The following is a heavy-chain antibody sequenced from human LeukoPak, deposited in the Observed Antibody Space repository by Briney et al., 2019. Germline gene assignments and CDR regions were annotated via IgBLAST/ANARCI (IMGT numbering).Heavy chain of an antibody. V-gene: IGHV4-39*07. Sequence: PSETLSLTCTVSGGSISSSNYYWGWIRQPPGKGLEWIGSIYYSGSTYYNPSLKSRVTISVDTSKNQFSLRLSSVTAADTAVYYCARTWVVRGGYSSSWYSYPIDYWGQGTLVTVSS. CDR2: IYYSGST. CDR1: GGSISSSNYY. D-gene: IGHD6-13*01. J-gene: IGHJ4*02. CDR3: ARTWVVRGGYSSSWYSYPIDY.